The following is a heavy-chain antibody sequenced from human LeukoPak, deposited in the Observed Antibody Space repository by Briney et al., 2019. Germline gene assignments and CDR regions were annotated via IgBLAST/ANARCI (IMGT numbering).Heavy chain of an antibody. J-gene: IGHJ6*02. CDR3: ARLRFTDYYYYGMDV. Sequence: SETLSLTCTVSGGSISSYYWSWIRQPPGKGLEWIGYIYYSASTNYNPSLKSRVTISVDTSKNQFSPKLSSVTAADTAVYYCARLRFTDYYYYGMDVWGQGTTVTVSS. D-gene: IGHD3-10*01. CDR2: IYYSAST. V-gene: IGHV4-59*08. CDR1: GGSISSYY.